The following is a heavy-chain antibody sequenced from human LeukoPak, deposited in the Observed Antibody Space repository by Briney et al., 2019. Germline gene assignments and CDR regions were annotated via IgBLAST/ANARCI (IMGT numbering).Heavy chain of an antibody. Sequence: PGGSLRLSCAASGLIFTSYSMNWVRQAPGKGLEWISYISSSSSTIYYADSVRGRFTISRDNAKNSLYLQMNSLRAEDTAVYYCARRGAVAGTFDYWGQGTLVTVSS. CDR2: ISSSSSTI. V-gene: IGHV3-48*01. CDR1: GLIFTSYS. CDR3: ARRGAVAGTFDY. J-gene: IGHJ4*02. D-gene: IGHD6-19*01.